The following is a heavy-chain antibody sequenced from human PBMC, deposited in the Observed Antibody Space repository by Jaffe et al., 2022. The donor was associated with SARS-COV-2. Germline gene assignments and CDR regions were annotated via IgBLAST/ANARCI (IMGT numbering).Heavy chain of an antibody. CDR3: AGAELSKLLWQGGYYYYGMDV. D-gene: IGHD3-10*01. J-gene: IGHJ6*02. V-gene: IGHV1-69*02. Sequence: QVQLVQSGAEVKKPGSSVKVSCKASGGTFSSYTISWVRQAPGQGLEWMGRIIPILGIANYAQKFQGRVTITADKSTSTAYMELSSLRSEDTAVYYCAGAELSKLLWQGGYYYYGMDVWGQGTTVTVSS. CDR2: IIPILGIA. CDR1: GGTFSSYT.